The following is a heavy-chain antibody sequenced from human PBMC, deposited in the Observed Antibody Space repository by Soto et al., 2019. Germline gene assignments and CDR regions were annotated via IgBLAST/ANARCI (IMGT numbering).Heavy chain of an antibody. V-gene: IGHV3-30*18. D-gene: IGHD1-26*01. CDR2: ISYDGSNK. CDR1: GFTFSSYG. Sequence: QVPLVESGGGVVQPGRSLRLSCAASGFTFSSYGMHWVRQAPGKGLEWVAVISYDGSNKYYEDSVKGRFTISRDNSKNTLYLQMNSLRAEDTAVYYCAKKYSGSYFDYWGQGTLVTVSS. J-gene: IGHJ4*02. CDR3: AKKYSGSYFDY.